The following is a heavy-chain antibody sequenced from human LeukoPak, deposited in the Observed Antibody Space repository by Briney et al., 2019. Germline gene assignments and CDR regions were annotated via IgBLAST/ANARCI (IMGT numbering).Heavy chain of an antibody. CDR3: ARVYDILTGSIYFDY. Sequence: ASVKVSCKASGYTFTSYGISWVRQAPGQGLERMGWISAYNGNTNYAQKLQGRVTMTTDTSTSTAYMELRSLRSDDTAVYYCARVYDILTGSIYFDYWGQGTLVTVSS. J-gene: IGHJ4*02. D-gene: IGHD3-9*01. CDR2: ISAYNGNT. V-gene: IGHV1-18*01. CDR1: GYTFTSYG.